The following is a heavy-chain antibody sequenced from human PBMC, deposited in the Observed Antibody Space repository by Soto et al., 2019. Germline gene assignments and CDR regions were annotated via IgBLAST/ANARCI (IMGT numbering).Heavy chain of an antibody. J-gene: IGHJ4*02. Sequence: QVRLQESGPGLVKPSQTLSLTCTVSGGSISSGGYYWSWIRQHPGKGLEWIGYIYYSGSTYYNPSLKSRVTISVDTSKNQFSLKLSSVTAADTAVYYCARERGYSGYDHQPVDYWGQGTLVTVSS. CDR1: GGSISSGGYY. CDR3: ARERGYSGYDHQPVDY. D-gene: IGHD5-12*01. V-gene: IGHV4-31*03. CDR2: IYYSGST.